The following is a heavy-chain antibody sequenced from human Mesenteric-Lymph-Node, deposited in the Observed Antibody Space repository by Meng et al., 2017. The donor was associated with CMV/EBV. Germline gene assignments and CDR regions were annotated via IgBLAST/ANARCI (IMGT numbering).Heavy chain of an antibody. CDR2: INHSGNT. D-gene: IGHD6-13*01. CDR3: ARGGRAALRPWRANWFDP. V-gene: IGHV4-34*01. CDR1: GGSFSDNY. J-gene: IGHJ5*02. Sequence: ESLKISCAVYGGSFSDNYWSWIRQPPGKGLEWIAEINHSGNTNYNPSLSSRATISVDTSNNQFSLKLASVTAADTAVYYCARGGRAALRPWRANWFDPWGQGTLVTVSS.